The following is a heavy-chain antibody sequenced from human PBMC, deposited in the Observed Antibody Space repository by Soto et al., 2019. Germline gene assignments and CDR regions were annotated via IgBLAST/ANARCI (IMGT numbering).Heavy chain of an antibody. CDR1: GGSFSGYY. V-gene: IGHV4-34*01. Sequence: SETLSLTCAVYGGSFSGYYWSWIRQPPGKGLEWIGEINHSGSTNYNPSLKSRVTISVDTSKNQFSLKLSSVTAADTAVYYCARDGIHNQAPDEYSSIAEYFQHWGQGTLVTVSS. CDR2: INHSGST. J-gene: IGHJ1*01. CDR3: ARDGIHNQAPDEYSSIAEYFQH. D-gene: IGHD6-6*01.